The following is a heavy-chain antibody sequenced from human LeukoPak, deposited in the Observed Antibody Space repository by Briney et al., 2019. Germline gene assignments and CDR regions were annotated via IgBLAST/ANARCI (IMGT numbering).Heavy chain of an antibody. J-gene: IGHJ4*02. CDR2: ISSSSSYI. CDR1: GFTFSSYS. V-gene: IGHV3-21*03. D-gene: IGHD3-10*01. CDR3: TTAWFGESNYFDY. Sequence: GGSLRLSCAASGFTFSSYSMNWVRQAPGKGLEWVSSISSSSSYIYYADSVKGRFTISRDNAKNSLYLQMNSLKTEDTAVYYCTTAWFGESNYFDYWGQGTLVTVSS.